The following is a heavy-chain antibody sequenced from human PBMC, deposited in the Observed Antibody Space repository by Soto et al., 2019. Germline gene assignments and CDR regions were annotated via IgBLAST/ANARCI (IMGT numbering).Heavy chain of an antibody. V-gene: IGHV3-30-3*01. Sequence: GGSLRLSCAASGFTFSSYAMHWVRQAPGKGLEWVAVISYDGSNKYYADSVKGRFTISRDNSKNTLYLQMNSLRAEDTAVYYCARDLETYYYDSSGYYFRYWGQGTLVTVSS. J-gene: IGHJ4*02. CDR3: ARDLETYYYDSSGYYFRY. CDR1: GFTFSSYA. CDR2: ISYDGSNK. D-gene: IGHD3-22*01.